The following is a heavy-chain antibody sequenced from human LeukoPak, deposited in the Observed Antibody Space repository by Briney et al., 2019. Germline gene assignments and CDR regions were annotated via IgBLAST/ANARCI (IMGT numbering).Heavy chain of an antibody. D-gene: IGHD3-22*01. Sequence: ASVKVSCKASGYTFTGYYMHWVRQAPGQGLEWMGWINPNSGGTNYAQKFQGRVTMTRDTSISTAYMELSRLRSDDTALYFCAKDPDYYYDSSGYYFDYWGQGTLVTVSS. CDR1: GYTFTGYY. CDR2: INPNSGGT. CDR3: AKDPDYYYDSSGYYFDY. J-gene: IGHJ4*02. V-gene: IGHV1-2*02.